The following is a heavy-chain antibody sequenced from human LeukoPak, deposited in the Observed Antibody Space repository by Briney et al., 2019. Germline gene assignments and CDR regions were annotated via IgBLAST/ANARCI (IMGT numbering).Heavy chain of an antibody. CDR3: ARDRNSGSSLDI. CDR2: INPKRGGT. J-gene: IGHJ3*02. D-gene: IGHD6-6*01. CDR1: GYTFTDYY. Sequence: GASVNVSCKASGYTFTDYYIHWVRQAPGQGLEWMGWINPKRGGTNYAQNFQGRVTMTRDTSISTAYMELSSLKSDDTAVYYRARDRNSGSSLDIWGQGTMLTVSS. V-gene: IGHV1-2*02.